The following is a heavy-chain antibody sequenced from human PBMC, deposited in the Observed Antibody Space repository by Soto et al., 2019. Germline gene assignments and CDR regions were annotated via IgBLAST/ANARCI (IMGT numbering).Heavy chain of an antibody. J-gene: IGHJ5*02. CDR1: GFSLTTSGVG. D-gene: IGHD3-3*01. Sequence: QITLKESGPARLKPTQTLTLTCTFSGFSLTTSGVGVGWIRQPPGKALEWLAVIYWDDDKRYSPSLQTRLTITKDTSKNEVVLTMINMDPVDTATYYCVESPWRGYKACFDPWGPGTLVTVSS. CDR2: IYWDDDK. CDR3: VESPWRGYKACFDP. V-gene: IGHV2-5*02.